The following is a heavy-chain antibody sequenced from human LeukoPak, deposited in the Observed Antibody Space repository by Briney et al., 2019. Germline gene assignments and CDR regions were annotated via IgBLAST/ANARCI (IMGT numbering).Heavy chain of an antibody. V-gene: IGHV1-2*02. CDR2: INPDSGGT. D-gene: IGHD3-22*01. Sequence: ASVKVSCKASGYTFTGYFIHWVRQAPGQGLEWMGWINPDSGGTNYAQKFQGRVTVTRDTSISTAYMELSRLRSDDSAMYYCARGRGSWYDSSGSPYIRFDYWGQGTLVTVSS. J-gene: IGHJ4*02. CDR1: GYTFTGYF. CDR3: ARGRGSWYDSSGSPYIRFDY.